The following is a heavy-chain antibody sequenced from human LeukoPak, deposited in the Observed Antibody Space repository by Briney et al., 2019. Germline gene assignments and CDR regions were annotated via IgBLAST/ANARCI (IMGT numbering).Heavy chain of an antibody. CDR2: ISGSGDKT. CDR1: GFTFSDYA. J-gene: IGHJ6*03. D-gene: IGHD2-15*01. CDR3: AKDTSAWWYHRAYMNV. Sequence: GGSLRLSCAASGFTFSDYAMSWVRQAPGGGLEWVSAISGSGDKTFHADSVKGRFTTSRDNSKNTLSLQMSSPRVEDSAVYFCAKDTSAWWYHRAYMNVWGTGTTVTVSS. V-gene: IGHV3-23*01.